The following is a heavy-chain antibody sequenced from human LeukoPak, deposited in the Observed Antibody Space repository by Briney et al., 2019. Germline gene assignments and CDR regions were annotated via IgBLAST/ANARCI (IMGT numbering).Heavy chain of an antibody. V-gene: IGHV1-8*01. CDR2: MNPNSGNT. J-gene: IGHJ3*02. Sequence: ASVKVSCKASGYTFTSYDINWVRQATGQGLEWMGWMNPNSGNTGYAQKFQGRVTMTRNTSISTAYMELSSLRSEDTAVYYCARDYGYSYGSQSNAFDIWGQGTMVTVSS. CDR1: GYTFTSYD. D-gene: IGHD5-18*01. CDR3: ARDYGYSYGSQSNAFDI.